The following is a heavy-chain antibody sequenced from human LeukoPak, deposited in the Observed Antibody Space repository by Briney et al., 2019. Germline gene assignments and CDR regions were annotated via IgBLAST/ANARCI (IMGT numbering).Heavy chain of an antibody. CDR3: ARTPDIVVVPAYYYFDY. CDR1: GGSISSYY. J-gene: IGHJ4*02. CDR2: IYYSGST. V-gene: IGHV4-59*01. D-gene: IGHD2-2*01. Sequence: SETLSLTCTVSGGSISSYYWSWIRQPPGKGLEWIGYIYYSGSTNYNPSLKSRVTISVDTSKNQFSLKLSSVTTADTAVYYCARTPDIVVVPAYYYFDYWGQGTLVTVSS.